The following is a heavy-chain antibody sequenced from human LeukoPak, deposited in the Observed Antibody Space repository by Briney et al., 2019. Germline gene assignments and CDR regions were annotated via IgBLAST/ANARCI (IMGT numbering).Heavy chain of an antibody. J-gene: IGHJ6*02. V-gene: IGHV3-7*05. Sequence: GGSLRLSCAASGFTFSSYAMSWVRQAPGKGLEWVANIKLDESERYYVDSVKGRFTISRDNAKNSLYLQMNSLRAEDTAVYYCARSAPLTSYNTNWFRYGMDVWGQGTTVTVSS. CDR2: IKLDESER. CDR1: GFTFSSYA. D-gene: IGHD3-3*01. CDR3: ARSAPLTSYNTNWFRYGMDV.